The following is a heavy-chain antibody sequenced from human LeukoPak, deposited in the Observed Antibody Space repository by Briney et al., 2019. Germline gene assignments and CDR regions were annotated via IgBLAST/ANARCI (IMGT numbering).Heavy chain of an antibody. J-gene: IGHJ5*01. V-gene: IGHV3-9*01. CDR3: AKDKTSGIAGPFDS. CDR1: GFTFDDYA. Sequence: GRFLRLSCAASGFTFDDYAMHWVRQAPGKGLEWVSGVTWNSGRVAYADSVKGRFTSRDNAKNSLYLQMNSLRVDDTAFYYCAKDKTSGIAGPFDSWGQGTLVTVSS. CDR2: VTWNSGRV. D-gene: IGHD6-13*01.